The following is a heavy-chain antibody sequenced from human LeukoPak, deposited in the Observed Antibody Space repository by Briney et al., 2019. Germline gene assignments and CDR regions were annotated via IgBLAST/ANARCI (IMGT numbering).Heavy chain of an antibody. Sequence: SETLSLTCTVSGGSISSSSYYWGWIRQPPGKGLEWIGSIYYSGSTYYNPSLKSRVTTSVDTSKNQFSLKLSSVTAADTAVYYCARGRVEDYYDSSGEDYWGQGTLVTVSS. D-gene: IGHD3-22*01. J-gene: IGHJ4*02. CDR2: IYYSGST. CDR3: ARGRVEDYYDSSGEDY. CDR1: GGSISSSSYY. V-gene: IGHV4-39*01.